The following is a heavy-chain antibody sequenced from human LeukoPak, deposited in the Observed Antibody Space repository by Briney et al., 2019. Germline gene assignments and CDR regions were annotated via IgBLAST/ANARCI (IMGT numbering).Heavy chain of an antibody. V-gene: IGHV3-48*01. CDR2: ISSTSSTI. CDR3: ANEIRPNDY. D-gene: IGHD4-17*01. J-gene: IGHJ4*02. Sequence: GGSLRLSCAASGFTFANYNFNWVRQAPGKGLEWVSYISSTSSTIYYADSMKGRFTISRDNAKNSLYLQMNSLRAEDTAVYYCANEIRPNDYWGQGTQVTVSS. CDR1: GFTFANYN.